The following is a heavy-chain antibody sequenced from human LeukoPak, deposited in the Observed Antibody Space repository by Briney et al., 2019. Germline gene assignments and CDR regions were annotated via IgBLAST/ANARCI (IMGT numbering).Heavy chain of an antibody. CDR2: IYYSGST. Sequence: SETLSPTCTVSGGSISSSSYYWGWIRQPPGKGLEWIGSIYYSGSTYYNPSLKSRVTISVDTSKNQFSLKLSSVTAADTAVYYCARRSLGSGYSYGHFDYWGQGTLVTVSS. CDR3: ARRSLGSGYSYGHFDY. J-gene: IGHJ4*02. V-gene: IGHV4-39*01. D-gene: IGHD5-18*01. CDR1: GGSISSSSYY.